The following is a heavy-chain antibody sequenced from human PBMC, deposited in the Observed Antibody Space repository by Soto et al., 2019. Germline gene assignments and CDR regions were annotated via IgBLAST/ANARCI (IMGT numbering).Heavy chain of an antibody. V-gene: IGHV4-39*07. CDR1: GGSISTSSYY. CDR3: ARVGMVRGVISTSNFDY. Sequence: PSETLSLTCSVSGGSISTSSYYWGWIRQPPGEGLEWIGSIYYSGRTNYNPSLKSRVTISLDTSKNQFSLKLSSVTAADTAVYYCARVGMVRGVISTSNFDYWGQGTLVTLSS. CDR2: IYYSGRT. J-gene: IGHJ4*02. D-gene: IGHD3-10*01.